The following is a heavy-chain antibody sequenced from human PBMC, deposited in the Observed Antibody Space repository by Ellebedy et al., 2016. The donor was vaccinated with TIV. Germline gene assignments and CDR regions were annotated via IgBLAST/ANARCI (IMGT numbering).Heavy chain of an antibody. J-gene: IGHJ6*02. CDR2: ISSSSSII. CDR3: ARFRSYCGGDCYSLGMDG. Sequence: GESLKISXAASGFTFSSYNMNWVRQAPGKGLEWVSYISSSSSIIYYADSVKGRFTISRDNAKSSLYLQMNSLRAEDTAVYYCARFRSYCGGDCYSLGMDGWGQGTTVTVSS. V-gene: IGHV3-48*04. D-gene: IGHD2-21*02. CDR1: GFTFSSYN.